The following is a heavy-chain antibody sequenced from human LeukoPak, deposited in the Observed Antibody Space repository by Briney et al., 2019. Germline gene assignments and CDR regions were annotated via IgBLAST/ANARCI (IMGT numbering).Heavy chain of an antibody. V-gene: IGHV3-53*01. J-gene: IGHJ4*02. CDR2: IYSGGST. D-gene: IGHD4-23*01. CDR1: GFTVSSNY. Sequence: GGSLRLSCAASGFTVSSNYMSWVRQTPGKGLEWVSVIYSGGSTYYADSVKGRFTISRDNSKNTLYLQMNSLRAEDTAVYYCARESTYGGNHAPFDYWGQGTLVTVSS. CDR3: ARESTYGGNHAPFDY.